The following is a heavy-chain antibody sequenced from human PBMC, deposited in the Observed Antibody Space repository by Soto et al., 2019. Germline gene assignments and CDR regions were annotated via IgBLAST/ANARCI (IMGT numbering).Heavy chain of an antibody. CDR2: LSAGGSST. CDR3: AKGPTIFGVVITFEYYYGMDV. V-gene: IGHV3-23*01. J-gene: IGHJ6*02. Sequence: ESGGGSVQAGGSLRLSCAASGFILSSSAMSWVRQAPGKGLEWVSSLSAGGSSTYYADSVKGRFTISGDKSKNTVYLQMNNLRVEDTAVYYCAKGPTIFGVVITFEYYYGMDVWGQGTTVTVSS. D-gene: IGHD3-3*01. CDR1: GFILSSSA.